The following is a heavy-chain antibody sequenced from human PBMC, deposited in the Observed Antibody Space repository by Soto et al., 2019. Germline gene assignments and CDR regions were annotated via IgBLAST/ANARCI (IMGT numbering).Heavy chain of an antibody. CDR3: GRDDCSSTSCLAHNWFDP. V-gene: IGHV1-18*01. J-gene: IGHJ5*02. Sequence: GASVKVSCKASGYTFTSYGISWVRQAPGQGLEWMGWISAYNGNTNYAQKLQGRVTMTTDTSTSTAYMELRSLRSDDTAVYYCGRDDCSSTSCLAHNWFDPWGQGTLVTVSS. D-gene: IGHD2-2*01. CDR2: ISAYNGNT. CDR1: GYTFTSYG.